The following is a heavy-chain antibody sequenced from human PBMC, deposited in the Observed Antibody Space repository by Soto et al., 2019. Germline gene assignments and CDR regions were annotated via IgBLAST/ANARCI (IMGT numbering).Heavy chain of an antibody. CDR3: ARADSRGHFVEY. CDR1: GVSISSGDYY. J-gene: IGHJ4*02. D-gene: IGHD3-22*01. V-gene: IGHV4-30-4*01. Sequence: PSETLSLTCTFSGVSISSGDYYCSWMRQPPGKGLEWIGYIYYSGSTYYNPSLKSRVTISVDTSKNKFSLKLSSVTAADTAVYYCARADSRGHFVEYWGQGTLVIVSS. CDR2: IYYSGST.